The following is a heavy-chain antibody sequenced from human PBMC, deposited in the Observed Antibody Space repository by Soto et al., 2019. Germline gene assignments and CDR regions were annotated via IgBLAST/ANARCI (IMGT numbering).Heavy chain of an antibody. CDR1: GGSFSGYY. CDR3: ARVYYDFWSGTTPPPWFDP. CDR2: INHSGST. Sequence: SETLSLTCAVYGGSFSGYYWSWIRQPPGKGLEWIGEINHSGSTNYNPSLKSRVTISVDTSKNQFSLKLSSVTAADTAVYYCARVYYDFWSGTTPPPWFDPWGQGTLVTVSS. D-gene: IGHD3-3*01. J-gene: IGHJ5*02. V-gene: IGHV4-34*01.